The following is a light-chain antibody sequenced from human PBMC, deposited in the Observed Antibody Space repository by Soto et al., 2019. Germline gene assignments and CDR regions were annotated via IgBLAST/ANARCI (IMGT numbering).Light chain of an antibody. Sequence: QSVLTQPASVSGSLGQSITISCTGTSSDIGFYNYVSWYQQHPGKAPKLIIYEVSYRPSGVSNRFSASKYANTASLTISGLQAEDEADYYCNSYATSNSLIFGGGTKVTVL. CDR2: EVS. CDR1: SSDIGFYNY. J-gene: IGLJ2*01. V-gene: IGLV2-14*01. CDR3: NSYATSNSLI.